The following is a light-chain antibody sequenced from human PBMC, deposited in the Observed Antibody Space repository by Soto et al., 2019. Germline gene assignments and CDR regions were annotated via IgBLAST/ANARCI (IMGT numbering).Light chain of an antibody. V-gene: IGKV3-11*01. CDR2: DSS. CDR1: HNINAY. CDR3: QHRSSWPPG. Sequence: VLTQSPATLSLSPGGRATLSCRASHNINAYLAWYQQRPGHVPRLLIYDSSKRATGVPARFSGRGSGTDFTLTISDLAPDDFAVYYCQHRSSWPPGFGQGTRLEIK. J-gene: IGKJ5*01.